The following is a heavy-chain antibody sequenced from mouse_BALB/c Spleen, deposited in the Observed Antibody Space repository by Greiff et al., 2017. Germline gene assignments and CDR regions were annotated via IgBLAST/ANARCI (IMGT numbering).Heavy chain of an antibody. CDR2: ILPGSGST. CDR3: ARRGYGHCPLAY. V-gene: IGHV1-9*01. CDR1: GYTFSSYW. Sequence: QVQLQQSGAELMQPGASVKLSCKATGYTFSSYWIEWVKQRPGHGLEWIGEILPGSGSTNYNEKFKGKATFTTDTSSNTAYMQLSSLTSEDSAVYYCARRGYGHCPLAYWGQGTLVTVSA. J-gene: IGHJ3*01. D-gene: IGHD2-10*02.